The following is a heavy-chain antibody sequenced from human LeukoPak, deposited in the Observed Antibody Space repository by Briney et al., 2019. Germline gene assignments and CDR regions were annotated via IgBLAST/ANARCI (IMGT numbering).Heavy chain of an antibody. Sequence: GGSLRLSCAASGFTVSDNYMSWVRQAPGKGLEWVSVVYSGDNTYYADSVKGRFTISRDNSKNTLHLQMNSLRAEDTAVYYCARDREPGTSASRFGYWGQGTLVTVSS. CDR2: VYSGDNT. CDR3: ARDREPGTSASRFGY. CDR1: GFTVSDNY. D-gene: IGHD2-8*02. J-gene: IGHJ4*02. V-gene: IGHV3-53*01.